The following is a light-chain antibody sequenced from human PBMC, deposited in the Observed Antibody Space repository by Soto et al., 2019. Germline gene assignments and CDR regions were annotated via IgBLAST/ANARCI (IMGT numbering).Light chain of an antibody. CDR2: DAS. CDR1: QSVSSY. CDR3: QQRSNWPPIT. Sequence: IVLTQSPATLSLSPGERATLSCRASQSVSSYLAWYQQKPGQAPRLLIYDASNRATGIPARFSGSGSGADFTLSISSLEPEDFAVYYCQQRSNWPPITFGQGTRPAIK. V-gene: IGKV3-11*01. J-gene: IGKJ5*01.